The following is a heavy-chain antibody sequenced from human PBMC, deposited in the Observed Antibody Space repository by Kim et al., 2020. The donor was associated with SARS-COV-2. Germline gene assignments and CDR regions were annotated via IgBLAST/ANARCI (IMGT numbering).Heavy chain of an antibody. Sequence: KSRVTISVDTSKNQFSLKLSSVIAADTAVYFCARGWYTSSWYYYYYGMDVWGQGTTVTVSS. D-gene: IGHD6-13*01. CDR3: ARGWYTSSWYYYYYGMDV. J-gene: IGHJ6*02. V-gene: IGHV4-31*02.